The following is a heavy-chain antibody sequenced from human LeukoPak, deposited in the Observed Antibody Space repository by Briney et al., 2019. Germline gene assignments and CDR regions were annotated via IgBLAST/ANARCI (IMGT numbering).Heavy chain of an antibody. D-gene: IGHD2-21*02. CDR2: IYHSGST. J-gene: IGHJ4*02. CDR1: GYSISSGYY. Sequence: SETLSLTCTVSGYSISSGYYWAWIRQPPGKGPEWIGNIYHSGSTYYNPSLKSRITISVDTSKNQFSLKLSSVTAADTAVYYCARGRGVTATIDYWGQGTLVTVSS. V-gene: IGHV4-38-2*02. CDR3: ARGRGVTATIDY.